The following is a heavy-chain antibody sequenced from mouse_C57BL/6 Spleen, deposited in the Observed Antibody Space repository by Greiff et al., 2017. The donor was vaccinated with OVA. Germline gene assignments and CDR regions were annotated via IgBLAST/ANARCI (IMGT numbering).Heavy chain of an antibody. D-gene: IGHD2-4*01. CDR1: GFTFTDYY. V-gene: IGHV7-3*01. Sequence: EVMLVESGGGLVQPGGSLSLSCAASGFTFTDYYMSWVRQPPGKALEWLGFIRNKATGYTTAYRSSVKGRFTISSDNSQSILYLQINVLRDEDSATYYCARLIKIYYDYAWFAYWGQGTLVTVSA. CDR2: IRNKATGYTT. J-gene: IGHJ3*01. CDR3: ARLIKIYYDYAWFAY.